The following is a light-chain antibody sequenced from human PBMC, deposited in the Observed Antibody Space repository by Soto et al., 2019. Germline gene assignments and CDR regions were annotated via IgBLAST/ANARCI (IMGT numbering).Light chain of an antibody. J-gene: IGLJ1*01. CDR2: EVS. V-gene: IGLV2-8*01. Sequence: QSVLTQPPSASGSPGQSVTISCTGTSSDVGGYNYVSWYQQHPGKAPKVIIYEVSTRPSGVPDRFSGSKSGNTAYLTVSGLQAEDEADYYCSSYAGSNIFYVFATGTKVTVL. CDR1: SSDVGGYNY. CDR3: SSYAGSNIFYV.